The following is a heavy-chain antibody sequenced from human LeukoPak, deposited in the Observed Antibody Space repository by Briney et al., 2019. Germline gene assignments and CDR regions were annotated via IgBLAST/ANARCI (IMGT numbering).Heavy chain of an antibody. V-gene: IGHV4-34*01. Sequence: SETLSLTCAVYGGSFSGYYWSWIRQPPGKGLEWIGEINHSGSTNYNPSLKSRVTISVDTSKNQFSLKLSSVTAADTAVYCCARASPGYDSSGYQYYFDYWGQGTLVTVSS. J-gene: IGHJ4*02. CDR2: INHSGST. CDR3: ARASPGYDSSGYQYYFDY. D-gene: IGHD3-22*01. CDR1: GGSFSGYY.